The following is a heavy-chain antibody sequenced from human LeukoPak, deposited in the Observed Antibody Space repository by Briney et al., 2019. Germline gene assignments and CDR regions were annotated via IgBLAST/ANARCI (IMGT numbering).Heavy chain of an antibody. CDR2: INPNSGGT. CDR1: GYTFTGYY. CDR3: ARGGDYYDSSGYYDDAFDI. V-gene: IGHV1-2*02. D-gene: IGHD3-22*01. J-gene: IGHJ3*02. Sequence: RWASVKVSCKASGYTFTGYYMHWVRQAPGQGLGWMGWINPNSGGTNYAQKFQGRVAMTRDTSISTAYMELSRLRSGDTAVYYCARGGDYYDSSGYYDDAFDIWGQGTMVTVSS.